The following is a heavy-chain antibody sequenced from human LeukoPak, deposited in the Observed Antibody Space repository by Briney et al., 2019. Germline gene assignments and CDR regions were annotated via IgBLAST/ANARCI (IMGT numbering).Heavy chain of an antibody. CDR1: GFTFSSYS. V-gene: IGHV3-48*01. J-gene: IGHJ5*02. D-gene: IGHD5-18*01. CDR3: ARGPYSYGYNWFDP. Sequence: GGSLRLSCAASGFTFSSYSMNWVRQAPGKGLEWVSYISSSSSTIYYADSVKGRFTISRDNAKNSLYLQMNSLRAEDTAVYYCARGPYSYGYNWFDPWGQGTLVTVSS. CDR2: ISSSSSTI.